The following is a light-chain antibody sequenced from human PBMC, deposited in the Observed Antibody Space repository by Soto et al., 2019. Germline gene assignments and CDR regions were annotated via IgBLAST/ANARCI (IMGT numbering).Light chain of an antibody. V-gene: IGLV2-14*01. Sequence: QSALTQPASVSGSPGQSITISCTGTSSDVGGYNYVSWYQQHPGKAPKLMIYEVSNRPSGVSNRFSGSKSGNTVSLTISGLQAEDEADYYCSSYTSSSILYVFGTGTKVTVL. CDR1: SSDVGGYNY. J-gene: IGLJ1*01. CDR2: EVS. CDR3: SSYTSSSILYV.